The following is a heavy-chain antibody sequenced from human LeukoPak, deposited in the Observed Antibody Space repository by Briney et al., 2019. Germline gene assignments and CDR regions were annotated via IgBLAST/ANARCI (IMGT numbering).Heavy chain of an antibody. Sequence: GASVKVSCKASGYTFTSYGISWVRQAPGQGLEWMGWISAYNGNTNYAQKLQGRVTMTTDTSTSTAYMELRSLRSDDTAVYYCARDQPNSIDGSGWPFDYWGQGTLVTVSS. D-gene: IGHD6-19*01. J-gene: IGHJ4*02. CDR1: GYTFTSYG. V-gene: IGHV1-18*01. CDR2: ISAYNGNT. CDR3: ARDQPNSIDGSGWPFDY.